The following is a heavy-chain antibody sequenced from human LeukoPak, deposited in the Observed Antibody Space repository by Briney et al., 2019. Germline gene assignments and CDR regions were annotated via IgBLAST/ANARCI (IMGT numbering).Heavy chain of an antibody. D-gene: IGHD3-9*01. V-gene: IGHV1-2*02. Sequence: ASVKVSCKASGYTFTGYYMHWVRQAPGQGLEWMGWINPNSGGTNYAQKFQGRVTMTRDTSTSTAYTELSRLRSDDTAVYYCVYYDILTGFYNWGQGTLVTVSS. CDR3: VYYDILTGFYN. CDR1: GYTFTGYY. CDR2: INPNSGGT. J-gene: IGHJ4*02.